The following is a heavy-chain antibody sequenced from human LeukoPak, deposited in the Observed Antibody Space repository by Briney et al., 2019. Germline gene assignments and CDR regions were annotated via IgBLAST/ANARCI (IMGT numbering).Heavy chain of an antibody. J-gene: IGHJ3*02. V-gene: IGHV4-34*01. D-gene: IGHD2-2*01. CDR3: ARVGYCSSTSCPPDI. CDR1: GGSISSYY. CDR2: INHSGST. Sequence: PSETLSLTCTVSGGSISSYYWSWIRQPPGKGLEWIGEINHSGSTNYNPSLKSQVTISVDTSKNQFSLKLSSVTAADTAVYYCARVGYCSSTSCPPDIWGQGTMVTVSS.